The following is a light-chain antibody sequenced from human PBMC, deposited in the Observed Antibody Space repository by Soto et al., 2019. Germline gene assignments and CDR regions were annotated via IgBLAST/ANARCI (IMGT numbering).Light chain of an antibody. CDR1: QSVSSSY. Sequence: EIVLTQSPCTLSLSPGERATLYCSASQSVSSSYLAWYQQKPGQAPRLLIYGASSRDTGIPGRFSGSGSGTDFTINISRLEPEAFAVYYCQQYGSSPFTFCHGNKGDI. V-gene: IGKV3-20*01. CDR3: QQYGSSPFT. CDR2: GAS. J-gene: IGKJ3*01.